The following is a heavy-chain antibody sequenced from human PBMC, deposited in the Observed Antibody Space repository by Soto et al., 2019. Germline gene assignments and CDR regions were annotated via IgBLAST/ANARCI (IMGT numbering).Heavy chain of an antibody. J-gene: IGHJ5*02. V-gene: IGHV4-39*01. Sequence: ETLSLTCTVSGGSISSSSYYWGWIRQPPGKGLEWIGSIYYSGSTYYNPSLKSRVTISVDTSKNQFSLKLSSVTAADTAVYYCARQITMVRGVITIDNWFDPWGQGTLVTVSS. CDR3: ARQITMVRGVITIDNWFDP. CDR2: IYYSGST. CDR1: GGSISSSSYY. D-gene: IGHD3-10*01.